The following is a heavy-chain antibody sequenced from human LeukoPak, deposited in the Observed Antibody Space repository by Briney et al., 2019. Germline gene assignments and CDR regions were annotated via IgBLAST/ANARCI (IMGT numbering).Heavy chain of an antibody. J-gene: IGHJ4*02. Sequence: SVKVSCKASGYTFTGYYMHWVRQAPGQGLEWMGGIIPIFGTANYAQKFQGRVTITTDESTSTAYMELSSLRSEDTAVYYCARESVYGSGSYSSFDYWGQGTLVTVSS. CDR1: GYTFTGYY. CDR3: ARESVYGSGSYSSFDY. D-gene: IGHD3-10*01. CDR2: IIPIFGTA. V-gene: IGHV1-69*05.